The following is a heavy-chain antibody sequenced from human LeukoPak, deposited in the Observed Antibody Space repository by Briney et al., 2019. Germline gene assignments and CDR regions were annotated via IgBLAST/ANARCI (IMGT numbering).Heavy chain of an antibody. Sequence: PSETLSLTCTVSVGSISSSSYYWGWIRQPPGKGLERIESIYYSGSTYYNPSLKSRVTISVDTSKNQFSLKLSSVTAADTAVYYCARDTTEGGYDFWSGYRGGWFDPWGQGTLVTVSS. CDR3: ARDTTEGGYDFWSGYRGGWFDP. D-gene: IGHD3-3*01. CDR1: VGSISSSSYY. CDR2: IYYSGST. J-gene: IGHJ5*02. V-gene: IGHV4-39*07.